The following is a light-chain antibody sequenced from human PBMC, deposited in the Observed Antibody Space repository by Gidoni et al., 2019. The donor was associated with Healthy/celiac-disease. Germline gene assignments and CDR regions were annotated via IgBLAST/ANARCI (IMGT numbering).Light chain of an antibody. CDR3: QQYDNQLT. J-gene: IGKJ4*01. Sequence: DIQMTQSPSSLSASVGDRVTITCQASQDISNYLNWYQQKPGKAPKLLIYDASNLETGVPSRFSGRGSGTDFTFTISSLQPEDIATYYCQQYDNQLTFGGGTKVEIK. V-gene: IGKV1-33*01. CDR1: QDISNY. CDR2: DAS.